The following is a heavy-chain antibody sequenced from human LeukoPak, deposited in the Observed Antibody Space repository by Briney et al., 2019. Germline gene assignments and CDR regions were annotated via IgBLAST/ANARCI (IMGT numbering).Heavy chain of an antibody. CDR2: ISAYNGNT. J-gene: IGHJ4*02. CDR3: ATGPSGVSLYYFDY. CDR1: GYTFTSYG. V-gene: IGHV1-18*01. D-gene: IGHD3-10*01. Sequence: ASVKVSCKASGYTFTSYGISWVRQAPGQGLEWMGWISAYNGNTNYAQKLQGRVTMTTDTSTSTAYMELRSLRSEDTAVYYCATGPSGVSLYYFDYWGQGSLVTVSS.